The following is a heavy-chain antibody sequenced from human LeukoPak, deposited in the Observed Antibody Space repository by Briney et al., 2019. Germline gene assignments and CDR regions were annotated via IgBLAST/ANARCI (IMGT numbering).Heavy chain of an antibody. Sequence: GGSLRLSCAASGFTFSSYAMGWVRQAPGKGLEWVSSISGSGGSTYYADSVKGRFTISRDNSKNTLYLQMNSLRADDTAVYYCAKYQKVAATPGLDYFDYWGQGTLVTVSS. CDR2: ISGSGGST. CDR1: GFTFSSYA. J-gene: IGHJ4*02. V-gene: IGHV3-23*01. D-gene: IGHD2-15*01. CDR3: AKYQKVAATPGLDYFDY.